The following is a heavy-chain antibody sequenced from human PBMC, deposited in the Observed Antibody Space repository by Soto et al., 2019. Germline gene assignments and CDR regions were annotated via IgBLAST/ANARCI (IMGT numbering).Heavy chain of an antibody. CDR3: ARDLAGRIDY. CDR1: GYTFTRSG. D-gene: IGHD6-25*01. CDR2: MNPNSGNT. V-gene: IGHV1-8*01. Sequence: ASVKVSCKASGYTFTRSGISWVRQATGQGLEWMGWMNPNSGNTGYAQKFQGRVTMTRNTSISTAYMELSSLRSEDTAVYYCARDLAGRIDYWGQGTLVTVSS. J-gene: IGHJ4*02.